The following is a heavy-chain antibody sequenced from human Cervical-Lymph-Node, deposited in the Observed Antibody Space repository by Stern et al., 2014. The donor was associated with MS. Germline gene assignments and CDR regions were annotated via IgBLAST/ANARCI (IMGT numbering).Heavy chain of an antibody. V-gene: IGHV3-33*01. CDR3: AREREIGTTRYYYYGMDV. Sequence: QVQLEESGGGVVQPGRSLRLSCAASGFTFSSYGMHWVRQAPGTGLEWVAVIWYDGSNKYYVDSVKGRFTISRDNSKNTLDLQMNSLRAEDTAVYYCAREREIGTTRYYYYGMDVWGQGTTVTVSS. CDR1: GFTFSSYG. CDR2: IWYDGSNK. D-gene: IGHD1-1*01. J-gene: IGHJ6*02.